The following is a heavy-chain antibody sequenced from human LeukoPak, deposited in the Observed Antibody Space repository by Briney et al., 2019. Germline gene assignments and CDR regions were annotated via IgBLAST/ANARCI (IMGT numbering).Heavy chain of an antibody. J-gene: IGHJ5*02. CDR2: ITVSYNT. CDR1: GIAFSDSA. Sequence: GGSLRLSCAASGIAFSDSAMYWVRQAPGKGLECVSGITVSYNTYYGDSVKGRFTVSRDNSRKTLFLQMNSLRVDDTALYYCVKGACSSGCSGNHWGQGTRVIVSS. D-gene: IGHD6-19*01. CDR3: VKGACSSGCSGNH. V-gene: IGHV3-23*01.